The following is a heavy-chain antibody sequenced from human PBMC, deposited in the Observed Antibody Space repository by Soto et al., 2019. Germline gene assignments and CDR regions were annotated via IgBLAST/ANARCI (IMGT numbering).Heavy chain of an antibody. V-gene: IGHV3-33*01. CDR3: ARAGIAMGGGDGMDG. J-gene: IGHJ6*02. D-gene: IGHD6-19*01. Sequence: QVQLVESGGGMAQPGGSLRLSCEASGFTLSGNGMHWARKAPAKGLEWVAVIGYDGSNKYFAESVKGRFTNSRDNSKNALYVKMTSLRAEDTAVYYCARAGIAMGGGDGMDGLGQGNTVTVSS. CDR1: GFTLSGNG. CDR2: IGYDGSNK.